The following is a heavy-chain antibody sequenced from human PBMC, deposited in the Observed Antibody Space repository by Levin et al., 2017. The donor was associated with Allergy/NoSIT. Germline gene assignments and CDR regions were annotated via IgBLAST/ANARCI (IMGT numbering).Heavy chain of an antibody. CDR2: INTKNGKT. J-gene: IGHJ4*02. D-gene: IGHD6-19*01. CDR1: GYTFTNYG. V-gene: IGHV1-18*04. CDR3: ARDPSRGWDSPAYYFDR. Sequence: AGESLKISCKASGYTFTNYGITWLRQAPGQGLEWMGWINTKNGKTNYAQKFQGTVTLTTDTSTNTTYMEMRSLTSDDAAVYFCARDPSRGWDSPAYYFDRWGQGTLVTVSS.